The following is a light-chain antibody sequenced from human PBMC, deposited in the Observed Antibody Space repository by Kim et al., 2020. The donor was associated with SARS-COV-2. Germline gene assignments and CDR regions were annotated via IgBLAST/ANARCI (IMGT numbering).Light chain of an antibody. V-gene: IGKV2D-29*01. J-gene: IGKJ1*01. Sequence: PASISCKSSQSLLQSDGKTYLFWYLQKPGQPPQLLIHEVSSRFSGVPDRFSGSGSGTDFTLKISRVEAEDVGVYYCLETMQVPWTFGQGTKVDIK. CDR2: EVS. CDR3: LETMQVPWT. CDR1: QSLLQSDGKTY.